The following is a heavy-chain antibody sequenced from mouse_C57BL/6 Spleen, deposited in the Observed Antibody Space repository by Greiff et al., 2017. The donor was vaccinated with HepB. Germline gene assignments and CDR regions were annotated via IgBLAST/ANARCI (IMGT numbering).Heavy chain of an antibody. J-gene: IGHJ2*01. D-gene: IGHD3-2*01. V-gene: IGHV1-64*01. CDR2: IHPDSGST. Sequence: VQLQQSGAELVKPGASVKLSCTASGFTFTSYWMHWVKQRPGQGLEWIGLIHPDSGSTNYEEKFKSKATLTVDKSSNTAYMQLSSLTSEDSAIYYCARRDSSDYFDYWGQGTTLTVSS. CDR1: GFTFTSYW. CDR3: ARRDSSDYFDY.